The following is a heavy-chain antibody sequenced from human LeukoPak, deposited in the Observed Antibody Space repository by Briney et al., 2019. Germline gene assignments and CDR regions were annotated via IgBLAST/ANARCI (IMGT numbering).Heavy chain of an antibody. CDR3: ARDAYYDRIGLSAFDI. D-gene: IGHD3-22*01. V-gene: IGHV3-33*01. CDR1: GFTFSSYG. J-gene: IGHJ3*02. CDR2: IWYDGGNT. Sequence: GRSLRLSCAVSGFTFSSYGMHWDRQAPGKGLEWVAVIWYDGGNTYYTDSVKGRFTISRDNSKNTLYLQMNSLSAEDTAVYYCARDAYYDRIGLSAFDIWGQGTMVSVSS.